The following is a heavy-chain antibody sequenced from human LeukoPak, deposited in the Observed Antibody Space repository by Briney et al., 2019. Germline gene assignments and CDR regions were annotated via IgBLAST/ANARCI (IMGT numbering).Heavy chain of an antibody. Sequence: SGPTLVNPSETLSLTCSVSGASISTYYWNWIRQSAGKGLEWNGRIYTSGNTNYNPSLKSRVTMSADTSKNQLSLKLSSVTAADTAVYYCARGGYCSSSSCYPYNMDVWGKGTTVTVSS. CDR2: IYTSGNT. CDR3: ARGGYCSSSSCYPYNMDV. CDR1: GASISTYY. D-gene: IGHD2-2*03. J-gene: IGHJ6*03. V-gene: IGHV4-4*07.